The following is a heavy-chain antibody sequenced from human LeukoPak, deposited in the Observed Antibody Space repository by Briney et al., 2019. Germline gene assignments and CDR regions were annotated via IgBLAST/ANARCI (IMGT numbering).Heavy chain of an antibody. J-gene: IGHJ4*02. V-gene: IGHV4-34*01. CDR1: GFTFSSYE. CDR3: ARHGDQPLLHFDY. CDR2: INHSGST. Sequence: GSLRLSCAASGFTFSSYEMNWIRQPPGKGLEWIGEINHSGSTNYNPSLKSRVTISVDTSKNQFSLKLSSVTAADTAVYYCARHGDQPLLHFDYWGQGTLVTVSS. D-gene: IGHD2-2*01.